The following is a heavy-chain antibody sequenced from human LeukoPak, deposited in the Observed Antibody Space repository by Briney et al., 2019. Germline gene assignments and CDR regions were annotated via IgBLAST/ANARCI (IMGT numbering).Heavy chain of an antibody. CDR1: GFTFSSYW. J-gene: IGHJ4*02. V-gene: IGHV3-7*03. CDR2: IKQDGSEK. Sequence: GGSLRLSCAASGFTFSSYWMSWVRQAPAKGLEWVANIKQDGSEKYYVDSVKGRFTISRDNAKNSLYLQMNSLRAEDTAVYYCARWGQRGSGWAKLFDYWGQGTLVTVSS. CDR3: ARWGQRGSGWAKLFDY. D-gene: IGHD6-19*01.